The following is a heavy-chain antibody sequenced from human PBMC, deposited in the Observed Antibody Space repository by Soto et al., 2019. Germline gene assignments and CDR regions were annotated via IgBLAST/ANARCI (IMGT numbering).Heavy chain of an antibody. CDR2: IYWDDDQ. CDR3: AHAYGGTSWPNDAFDV. D-gene: IGHD2-2*01. J-gene: IGHJ3*01. Sequence: QITLKESGPTLVKPTQPLTLTCTFSGFSLSTDGVGVGWIRQPPGKALEWLALIYWDDDQRYSPSLKTRLTIAKDTPKNQVVLTMTNMDPVDTATYYCAHAYGGTSWPNDAFDVWGQGTVVTVSS. V-gene: IGHV2-5*02. CDR1: GFSLSTDGVG.